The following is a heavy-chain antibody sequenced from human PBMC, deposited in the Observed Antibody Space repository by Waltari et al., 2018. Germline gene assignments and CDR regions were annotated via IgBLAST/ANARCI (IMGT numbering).Heavy chain of an antibody. CDR2: IAPDGSEK. V-gene: IGHV3-7*01. J-gene: IGHJ6*02. Sequence: EEQLLESGGGLVQPGGRLRLSFATSGFSCSNSWMDWVRQAQGKGLEGVANIAPDGSEKCSVDSVKGRFTVSRDNAKNSLYLQMNNLRAEDTAVYYCSRSLDAWGQGTTITVSS. CDR1: GFSCSNSW. CDR3: SRSLDA.